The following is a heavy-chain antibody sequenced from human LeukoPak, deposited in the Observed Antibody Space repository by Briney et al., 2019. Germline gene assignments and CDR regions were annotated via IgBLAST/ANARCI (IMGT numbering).Heavy chain of an antibody. Sequence: SETPSLTCTVSSGSIRSSSYYWGWIRQPPGKGLEWIGSIFYSGSTYYNPSLKSRVTMSVDTSKNQFSLKLSSVTAADTAVYYCATANFYFQYWGQGTLVTVSS. J-gene: IGHJ1*01. CDR1: SGSIRSSSYY. V-gene: IGHV4-39*05. CDR2: IFYSGST. CDR3: ATANFYFQY. D-gene: IGHD2-8*01.